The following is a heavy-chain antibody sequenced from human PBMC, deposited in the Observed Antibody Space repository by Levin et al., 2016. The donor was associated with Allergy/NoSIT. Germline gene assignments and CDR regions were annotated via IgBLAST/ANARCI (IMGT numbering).Heavy chain of an antibody. Sequence: VRQMPGKGLEWMGRIDPSDSYTNYSPSFQGHVTFSADKSISTAYLQWSSLKASDTAMYYCARGVPAALEWRGMDVWGQGTTVTVSS. D-gene: IGHD2-2*01. CDR3: ARGVPAALEWRGMDV. CDR2: IDPSDSYT. V-gene: IGHV5-10-1*01. J-gene: IGHJ6*02.